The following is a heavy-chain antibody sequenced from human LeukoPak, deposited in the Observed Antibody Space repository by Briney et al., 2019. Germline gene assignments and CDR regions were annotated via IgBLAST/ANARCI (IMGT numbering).Heavy chain of an antibody. J-gene: IGHJ4*02. D-gene: IGHD3-10*01. CDR3: ARTYYDSGSLIEN. CDR1: GFTFSSYA. Sequence: GGSLRLSCAASGFTFSSYAMHWVRQAPGKGLEWVAVISYDGSNKYYADSVKGRFTISRDNSKNTLYLQMNSLRAEDTAVYYCARTYYDSGSLIENWGQGTLVTVSS. V-gene: IGHV3-30-3*01. CDR2: ISYDGSNK.